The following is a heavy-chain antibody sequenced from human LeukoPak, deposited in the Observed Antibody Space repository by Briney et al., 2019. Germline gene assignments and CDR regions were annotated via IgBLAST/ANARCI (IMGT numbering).Heavy chain of an antibody. J-gene: IGHJ4*02. Sequence: GGSLRLSCAASGFTFSTYWMSWVRQAPGKGLEWVAVISYDGSNKYYADSVKGRFTISRDNSKNTLYLQMNSLRAENTSVYYCAKDKLGISYYFDYWGQGTLVTVSS. CDR2: ISYDGSNK. D-gene: IGHD7-27*01. V-gene: IGHV3-30*18. CDR3: AKDKLGISYYFDY. CDR1: GFTFSTYW.